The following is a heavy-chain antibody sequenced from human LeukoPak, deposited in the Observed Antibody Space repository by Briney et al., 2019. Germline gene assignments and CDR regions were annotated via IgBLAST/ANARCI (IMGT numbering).Heavy chain of an antibody. D-gene: IGHD4-17*01. J-gene: IGHJ4*02. Sequence: PGRSLRLSCAASGFTLSSYATHWVRQAPGKGLEWVAVISYDGSNKYYADSVKGPFTLSRDNSKNTLYLQMNSLRAEETAVYYCATTLGRAYGDYGVFDYWGQGTLVTVSS. CDR1: GFTLSSYA. CDR2: ISYDGSNK. CDR3: ATTLGRAYGDYGVFDY. V-gene: IGHV3-30-3*01.